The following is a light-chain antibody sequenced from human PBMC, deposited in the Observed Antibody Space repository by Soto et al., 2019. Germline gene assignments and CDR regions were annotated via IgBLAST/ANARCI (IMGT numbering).Light chain of an antibody. V-gene: IGLV2-8*01. Sequence: QSALTQPPSASGSPGQSVTISCTGTSSDIGGYNSVSWYQQHPGNAPRLMIYEVNKRPSGVPDRFSGSKSGYTASLTDSGLQTEDEAFYYCSSSAGIYHYLVFGGGTKLTVL. J-gene: IGLJ3*02. CDR2: EVN. CDR1: SSDIGGYNS. CDR3: SSSAGIYHYLV.